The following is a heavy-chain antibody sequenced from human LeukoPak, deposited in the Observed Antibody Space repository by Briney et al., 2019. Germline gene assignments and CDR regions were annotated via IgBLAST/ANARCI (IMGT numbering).Heavy chain of an antibody. CDR3: ARDISGWLDY. Sequence: GGSLRLSCAASGFTFSSYSMNWVRQAPGKGLEWVSSISSSSSYIYYADSVKGRFTISRDNAKNSLYLQMNSLSAEDTAVYYCARDISGWLDYWGQGTLVTVSS. CDR1: GFTFSSYS. J-gene: IGHJ4*02. V-gene: IGHV3-21*01. D-gene: IGHD6-19*01. CDR2: ISSSSSYI.